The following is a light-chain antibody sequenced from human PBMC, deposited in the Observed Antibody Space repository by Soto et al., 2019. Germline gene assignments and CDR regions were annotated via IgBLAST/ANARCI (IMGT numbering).Light chain of an antibody. J-gene: IGKJ5*01. Sequence: EIVMTQSPATLSVSPGERATLSCRASQSIGSNLAWYQQKPGQSPRLLIYGASTRATGLPARFSGSGSGTDFTLTISSLEPEDFAVYYCQQRSNWPITFGQGTRLEIK. CDR2: GAS. CDR3: QQRSNWPIT. CDR1: QSIGSN. V-gene: IGKV3-15*01.